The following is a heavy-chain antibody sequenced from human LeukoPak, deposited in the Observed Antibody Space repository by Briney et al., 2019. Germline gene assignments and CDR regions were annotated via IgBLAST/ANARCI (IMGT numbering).Heavy chain of an antibody. CDR2: ISGSGGST. Sequence: SGGSLRLSCAASGFTFSSYAMSWVRQAPGKGLEWVSAISGSGGSTYYADSVKGRFTISRDNSKNTLYLQMNSLRAEDTAVYYCARDGRDSSSWTFDYWGQGTLVTVSS. CDR3: ARDGRDSSSWTFDY. CDR1: GFTFSSYA. V-gene: IGHV3-23*01. J-gene: IGHJ4*02. D-gene: IGHD6-13*01.